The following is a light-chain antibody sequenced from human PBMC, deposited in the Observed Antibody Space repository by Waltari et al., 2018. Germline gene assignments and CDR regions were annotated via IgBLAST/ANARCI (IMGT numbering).Light chain of an antibody. CDR1: QDVKNY. J-gene: IGKJ1*01. Sequence: CRTSQDVKNYVAWYQQKPGKAPELLIYTSSFLQTGVPSRFSGSGSGTEFTLTINSLQSEDVATYYCQQNYAFPRTFGQGTKVEI. CDR3: QQNYAFPRT. V-gene: IGKV1D-8*01. CDR2: TSS.